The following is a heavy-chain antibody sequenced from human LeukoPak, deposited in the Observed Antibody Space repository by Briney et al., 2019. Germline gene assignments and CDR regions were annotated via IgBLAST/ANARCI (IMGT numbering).Heavy chain of an antibody. J-gene: IGHJ4*02. D-gene: IGHD6-19*01. V-gene: IGHV3-11*01. CDR1: GFTFSDYY. CDR2: ISSSGSTI. CDR3: ARDRVASSGWSGGSIDY. Sequence: GSLRLSCAASGFTFSDYYMSWIRQAPGKGLEWVSYISSSGSTIYYADSVKGRFTISRDNAKNSLYLQMNSLRAEDTAVYYCARDRVASSGWSGGSIDYWGQGTLVTVSS.